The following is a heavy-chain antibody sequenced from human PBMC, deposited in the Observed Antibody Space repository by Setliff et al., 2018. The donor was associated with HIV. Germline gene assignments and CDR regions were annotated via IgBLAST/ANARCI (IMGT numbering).Heavy chain of an antibody. V-gene: IGHV4-34*01. CDR3: ARGLRAPAANYGMDV. CDR2: INHSGST. J-gene: IGHJ6*02. D-gene: IGHD6-25*01. Sequence: PSETLSLTCAVYGGSFSGYYWSWIRQSPGKGLQWIGEINHSGSTNYNPSLKSRVTISVDTSKNQFSLRLNSVTAADTAIYYCARGLRAPAANYGMDVWGQGTTVTVSS. CDR1: GGSFSGYY.